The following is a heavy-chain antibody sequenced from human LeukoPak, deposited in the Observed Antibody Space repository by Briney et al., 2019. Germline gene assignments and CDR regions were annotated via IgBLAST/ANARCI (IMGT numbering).Heavy chain of an antibody. CDR1: GYTFTGYY. CDR3: PRASGSYWWFDS. V-gene: IGHV1-2*02. D-gene: IGHD1-26*01. Sequence: GASVKVSCKASGYTFTGYYLHWVRQPPGQGLEWMGCVNPNSGDTNYAQKFQGSVTMTRDTSISTVYMELSRLRSDDTAVYYCPRASGSYWWFDSWGQGTLVTVSS. J-gene: IGHJ5*01. CDR2: VNPNSGDT.